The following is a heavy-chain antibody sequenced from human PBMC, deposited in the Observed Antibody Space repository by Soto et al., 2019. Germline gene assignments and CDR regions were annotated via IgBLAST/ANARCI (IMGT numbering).Heavy chain of an antibody. CDR3: ARQVSSAWPPYYYDMDV. V-gene: IGHV4-59*08. D-gene: IGHD6-25*01. Sequence: SETLSLTCTVSGGSISTYYWTWIRQPPGKGLEWIGHIYYIGNTKYNPSLKSRVTISVDASKNQFSLKLRSVTAADTAVYYCARQVSSAWPPYYYDMDVWGQGTTVTVSS. CDR2: IYYIGNT. CDR1: GGSISTYY. J-gene: IGHJ6*02.